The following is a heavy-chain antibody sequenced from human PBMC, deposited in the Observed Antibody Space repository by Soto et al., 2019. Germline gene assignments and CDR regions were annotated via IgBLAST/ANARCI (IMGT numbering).Heavy chain of an antibody. Sequence: QVQLVESGGGVVQPGRSLRLSCAASGFTFSSYGMHWVRQAPGKGLEWVAVIWYDGSNKYYADSVKGRFTISRDNSKNTLYLQMNSLRAEDTAVYYCARPRDTAMDTTVNSYSDYRGQGTLVTVSS. CDR1: GFTFSSYG. J-gene: IGHJ4*02. V-gene: IGHV3-33*01. D-gene: IGHD5-18*01. CDR2: IWYDGSNK. CDR3: ARPRDTAMDTTVNSYSDY.